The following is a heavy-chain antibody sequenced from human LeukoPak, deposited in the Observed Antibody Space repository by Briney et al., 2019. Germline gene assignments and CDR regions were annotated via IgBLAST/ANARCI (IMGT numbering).Heavy chain of an antibody. J-gene: IGHJ5*02. CDR1: GGSISSSSYY. D-gene: IGHD6-13*01. CDR3: ARVRQQQLGIDP. CDR2: IYYSGST. Sequence: PSETLSLTCTVSGGSISSSSYYWGWIRQPPGKGLEWIGSIYYSGSTYYNPSLKSRVTISVDTSKNQFSLKLSSVTAADTAVYYCARVRQQQLGIDPWGQGTLVTVSS. V-gene: IGHV4-39*07.